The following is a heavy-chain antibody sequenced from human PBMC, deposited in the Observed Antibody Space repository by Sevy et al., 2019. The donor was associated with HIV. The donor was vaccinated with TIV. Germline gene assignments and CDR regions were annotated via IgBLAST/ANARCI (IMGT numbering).Heavy chain of an antibody. V-gene: IGHV3-30-3*01. CDR2: ISYDGSNK. Sequence: GGSLRLSCAASGFKFSTNAMHWVRQAPGKGLEWVAVISYDGSNKYYADSVKGRFTISRDNSKNTLSLQMNSLRAEDTAVYYCARDTTYHDYYYYYGMDVWGQWTTVTVSS. J-gene: IGHJ6*02. D-gene: IGHD1-1*01. CDR3: ARDTTYHDYYYYYGMDV. CDR1: GFKFSTNA.